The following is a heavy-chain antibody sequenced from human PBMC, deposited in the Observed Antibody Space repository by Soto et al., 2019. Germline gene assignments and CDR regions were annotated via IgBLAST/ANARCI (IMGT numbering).Heavy chain of an antibody. CDR1: GGSISSGGYY. V-gene: IGHV4-31*03. Sequence: QVQLQESGPGLVKPSQTLSLTCTVSGGSISSGGYYWSWIRQHPGKGLEWIGYIYYSGSTYYNPSRKSRVTISVDTSKHQCTLKLSSVTAADTAVYYCARATVAGTLGSGYWGQGTLVTVSS. CDR2: IYYSGST. D-gene: IGHD6-19*01. J-gene: IGHJ4*02. CDR3: ARATVAGTLGSGY.